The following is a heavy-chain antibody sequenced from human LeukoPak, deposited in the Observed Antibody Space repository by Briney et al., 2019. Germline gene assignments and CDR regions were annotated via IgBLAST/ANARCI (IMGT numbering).Heavy chain of an antibody. CDR2: INVGNGNT. CDR1: GYTFTRYV. Sequence: GASVKVSCKASGYTFTRYVIYWVRQAPGQRLEWMGWINVGNGNTKYSQKFQGRVTITRDTSASTAYMELSSLRSEDTAVYYCATWVAAASDAFDIWGQGTMVTVSS. CDR3: ATWVAAASDAFDI. J-gene: IGHJ3*02. D-gene: IGHD6-13*01. V-gene: IGHV1-3*01.